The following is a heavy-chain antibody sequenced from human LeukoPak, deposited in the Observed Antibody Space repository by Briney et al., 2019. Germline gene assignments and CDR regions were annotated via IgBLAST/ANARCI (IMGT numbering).Heavy chain of an antibody. D-gene: IGHD3-10*01. CDR1: GGSISSDY. CDR3: ARDVKSRRRQWFGELSVYYYYYMDV. V-gene: IGHV4-4*07. Sequence: SETLSLTCTVSGGSISSDYWSWIRQPAGKGLEWIGRIYTTGSTNYSPSLKSRVTMSVDTSKNQFSLKLSSVTAADTAMYYCARDVKSRRRQWFGELSVYYYYYMDVWGKGTTVTISS. CDR2: IYTTGST. J-gene: IGHJ6*03.